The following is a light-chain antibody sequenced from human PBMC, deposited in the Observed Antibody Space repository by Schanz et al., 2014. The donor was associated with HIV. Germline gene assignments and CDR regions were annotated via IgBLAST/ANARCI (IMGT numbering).Light chain of an antibody. V-gene: IGLV1-51*02. CDR2: DNT. J-gene: IGLJ1*01. CDR1: TSNIGDNY. Sequence: QSVLTQPPSVSAAPGQKVTISCSGSTSNIGDNYVSWHQQFPGTAPKLLIFDNTNRPSGVPDRFSGSKSGTSASLAITGLQAEDEADYYCYSYAGGSILFGTGTKLTVL. CDR3: YSYAGGSIL.